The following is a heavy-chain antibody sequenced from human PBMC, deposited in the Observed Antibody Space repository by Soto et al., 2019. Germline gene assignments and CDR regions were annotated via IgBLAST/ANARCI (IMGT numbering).Heavy chain of an antibody. D-gene: IGHD4-17*01. CDR2: MNPNSGNT. J-gene: IGHJ5*02. CDR3: ARGVKYGAYSRWFDP. Sequence: QVQLVQSGAEVKKPGASVKVSCKASGNTITSYDINWVRQATGQGLEYLGWMNPNSGNTAYVQKFQGRVTMTWDTSITTAYMELSSLRSEDTAVYFCARGVKYGAYSRWFDPWGQGTLVTVSS. V-gene: IGHV1-8*01. CDR1: GNTITSYD.